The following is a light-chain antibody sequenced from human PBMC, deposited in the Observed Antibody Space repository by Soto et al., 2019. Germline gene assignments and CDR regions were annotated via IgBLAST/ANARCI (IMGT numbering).Light chain of an antibody. CDR3: ISYTDISTYV. CDR1: SSDVGYYDY. J-gene: IGLJ1*01. Sequence: QSALTQPASVSGSPGQSITISCTGTSSDVGYYDYVSWYQHHPGKDPKLMIYEVSNRPSAVSHRFSGSKSGNTASLTISGLEAEVEADYYCISYTDISTYVFGTGTKLTVL. V-gene: IGLV2-14*01. CDR2: EVS.